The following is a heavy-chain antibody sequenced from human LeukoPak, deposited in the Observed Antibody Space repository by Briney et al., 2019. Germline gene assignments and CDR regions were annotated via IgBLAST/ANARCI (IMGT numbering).Heavy chain of an antibody. CDR3: ARSYAIDAFDI. Sequence: GGSLRLSCVASGFTFSNYAMSWVRQAPGKGLEWVSAVSGSGAIAYYTDSVKGRFTISRDNSKNTLYLQMNSLRAEDTAVYYCARSYAIDAFDIWGQGTMVTVSS. D-gene: IGHD2-2*01. V-gene: IGHV3-23*01. CDR1: GFTFSNYA. CDR2: VSGSGAIA. J-gene: IGHJ3*02.